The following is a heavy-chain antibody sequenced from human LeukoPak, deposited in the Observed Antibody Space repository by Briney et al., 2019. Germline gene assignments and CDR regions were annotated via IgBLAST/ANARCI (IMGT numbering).Heavy chain of an antibody. D-gene: IGHD2-2*01. CDR3: APRPPPYCSSTSCYRGFDY. V-gene: IGHV3-23*01. CDR2: ISGSGGST. Sequence: GGSLRLSCAASGFTFCSYAMSWVRQAPGKGLEWVSAISGSGGSTYYADSVKGRFTISRDNSKNTLYLQMNSLRAEDTAVYYCAPRPPPYCSSTSCYRGFDYWGQGTLVTVSS. J-gene: IGHJ4*02. CDR1: GFTFCSYA.